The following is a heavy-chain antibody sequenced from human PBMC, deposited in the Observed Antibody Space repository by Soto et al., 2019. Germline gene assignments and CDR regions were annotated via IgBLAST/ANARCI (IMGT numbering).Heavy chain of an antibody. CDR1: GVSIGSHL. D-gene: IGHD2-15*01. CDR3: ARLQYTVVTALDI. CDR2: IYHTVNT. J-gene: IGHJ3*02. V-gene: IGHV4-59*11. Sequence: SETLSLTCSVSGVSIGSHLWSWIRQAPGKGPELVGYIYHTVNTNYNPALKSRVTISMDTSKNQLSLQLTSVTAADTAVYYCARLQYTVVTALDIWGQGTMVTVS.